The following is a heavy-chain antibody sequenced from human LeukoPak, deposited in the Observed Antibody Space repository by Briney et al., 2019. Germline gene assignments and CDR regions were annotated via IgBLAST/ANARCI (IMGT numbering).Heavy chain of an antibody. D-gene: IGHD6-19*01. CDR1: GFIFSNYA. Sequence: GGSLRLSCAASGFIFSNYAVSWVRQAPGKGLEWVSSISVNAVGTYYADSVKGRFTISRDNSKNTLYLQMSSLRAEDTAVYYCAKYGIVVAGKGLPDRWGQGTLVTVSS. J-gene: IGHJ4*02. CDR3: AKYGIVVAGKGLPDR. CDR2: ISVNAVGT. V-gene: IGHV3-23*01.